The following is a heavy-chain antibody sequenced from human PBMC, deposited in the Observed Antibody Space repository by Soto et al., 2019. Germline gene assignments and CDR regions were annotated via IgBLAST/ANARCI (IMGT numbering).Heavy chain of an antibody. D-gene: IGHD1-26*01. CDR1: GFTFSSYA. Sequence: GGSLRLSCAASGFTFSSYAMHWVRQAPGKGLEWVAVISYDGSNKYYADSVKGRFTISRDNSKNTLYLQMNSLRAEDTAVYYCARGRPFRSYFFDYWGQGTLVTVSS. CDR3: ARGRPFRSYFFDY. V-gene: IGHV3-30-3*01. CDR2: ISYDGSNK. J-gene: IGHJ4*02.